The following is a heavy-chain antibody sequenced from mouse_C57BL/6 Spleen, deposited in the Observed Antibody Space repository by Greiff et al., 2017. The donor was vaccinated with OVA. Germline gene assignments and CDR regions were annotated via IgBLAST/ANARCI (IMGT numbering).Heavy chain of an antibody. D-gene: IGHD1-1*01. CDR1: GYTFTSYW. V-gene: IGHV1-52*01. CDR2: IDPSDSDT. J-gene: IGHJ4*01. Sequence: QVQLQQPGAELVRPGSSVKLSCKASGYTFTSYWMHWVKQRPIQGLEWIGIIDPSDSDTHYYQKFKDKATLPVDKSSRTAYMQPSSLTSEDSAVDYCARWRNDGSSPYAMDYWGQGTSVTVSS. CDR3: ARWRNDGSSPYAMDY.